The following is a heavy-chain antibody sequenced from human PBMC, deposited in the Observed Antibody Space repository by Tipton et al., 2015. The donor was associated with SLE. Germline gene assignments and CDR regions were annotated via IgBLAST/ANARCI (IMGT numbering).Heavy chain of an antibody. CDR2: IYTSGNT. D-gene: IGHD6-13*01. CDR1: GGSISSPSHY. CDR3: ATRGSSSWYFFDY. J-gene: IGHJ4*02. Sequence: TLSLTCTVSGGSISSPSHYWSWVRQPAEKGLEWIGHIYTSGNTNYNPSLKSRVTISVDTSNNQFSLQLSSVTAADTAVYYCATRGSSSWYFFDYWGQGTLVTVSS. V-gene: IGHV4-61*09.